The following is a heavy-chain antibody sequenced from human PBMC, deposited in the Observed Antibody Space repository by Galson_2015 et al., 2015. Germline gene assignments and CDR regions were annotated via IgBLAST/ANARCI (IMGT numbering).Heavy chain of an antibody. J-gene: IGHJ4*02. Sequence: ETLSLTCTVSGGSVSSGYYYWIWIRQPPGKGLEWIAYIYYNGSTNYNPSLRGRVTTSVDTSKNQFSLRLSSVTAADTAVYYCARAPSLIRVDYWGQGTLVTVTS. CDR1: GGSVSSGYYY. V-gene: IGHV4-61*01. CDR2: IYYNGST. CDR3: ARAPSLIRVDY. D-gene: IGHD3-10*01.